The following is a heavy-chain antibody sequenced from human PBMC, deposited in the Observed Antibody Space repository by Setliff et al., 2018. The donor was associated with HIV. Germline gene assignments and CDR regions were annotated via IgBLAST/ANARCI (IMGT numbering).Heavy chain of an antibody. J-gene: IGHJ4*02. CDR3: ARGGFSSSSDYFDY. V-gene: IGHV3-21*01. CDR1: GFSFSRYW. Sequence: GGSLRLSCAASGFSFSRYWMSWVRQAPGKGLEWVASFSPSNSYIYYADSLRGRFTISRDNAKNSLYLQMNSLRAEDTAVYYCARGGFSSSSDYFDYWGQGTLVTVSS. CDR2: FSPSNSYI. D-gene: IGHD6-6*01.